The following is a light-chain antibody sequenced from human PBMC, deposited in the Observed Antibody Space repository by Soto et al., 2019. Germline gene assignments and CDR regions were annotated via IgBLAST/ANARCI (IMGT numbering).Light chain of an antibody. Sequence: QSALTQPPSASGSPGQSVTISCTGTTGDVGPYVYVSWYQHHPGKAPKLIIYEVIKRPSGVPARFSGSKSGNTASLTVSGLQAEDEDDYYCSSYAGGKRVFGTGTKVTVL. CDR2: EVI. CDR3: SSYAGGKRV. CDR1: TGDVGPYVY. J-gene: IGLJ1*01. V-gene: IGLV2-8*01.